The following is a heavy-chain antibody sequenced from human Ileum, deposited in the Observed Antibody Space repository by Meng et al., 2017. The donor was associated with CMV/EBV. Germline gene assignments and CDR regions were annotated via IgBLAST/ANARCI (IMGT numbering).Heavy chain of an antibody. V-gene: IGHV1-69*12. Sequence: QVHLGQAGAEVKKPWSSGKVSCKASGGSLNSFSITWVRQAPGQGLEWMGGILPLFNISYYAQSFQGRIIITADESTSTVYMEVGGLRPEDTAMYYCAKEEDTSMVGVNWFDPWGQGTLVTVSS. CDR2: ILPLFNIS. CDR1: GGSLNSFS. J-gene: IGHJ5*02. D-gene: IGHD5-18*01. CDR3: AKEEDTSMVGVNWFDP.